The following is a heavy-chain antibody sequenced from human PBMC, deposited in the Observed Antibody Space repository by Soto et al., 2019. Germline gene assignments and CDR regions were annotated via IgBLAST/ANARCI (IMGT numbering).Heavy chain of an antibody. CDR1: GGTFSSYA. J-gene: IGHJ6*02. Sequence: QVQLVQSGAEVKKPGSSVKVSCKASGGTFSSYAISWVRQAPGQGLEWMGGIIPIFGTANYAQKFQGRVTITADESTSTAYMELSSLRSEDTAVYYCAGAVEYSSSNYYYYGMDVWGQGTTVTVSS. D-gene: IGHD6-6*01. V-gene: IGHV1-69*01. CDR2: IIPIFGTA. CDR3: AGAVEYSSSNYYYYGMDV.